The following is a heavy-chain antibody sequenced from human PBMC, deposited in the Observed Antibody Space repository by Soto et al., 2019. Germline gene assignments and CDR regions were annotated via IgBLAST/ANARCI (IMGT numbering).Heavy chain of an antibody. V-gene: IGHV1-18*04. D-gene: IGHD6-13*01. J-gene: IGHJ6*02. CDR1: GYTFTSYG. CDR3: ARDPRVAAAGNYYYYGMDV. Sequence: GASVKVSCKASGYTFTSYGISWVRPAPGQGLEWMGWISAYNGNTNYAQKLQGRVTMTTDTSTSTAYMELRSLRSDDTAVYYCARDPRVAAAGNYYYYGMDVWGQGTTVTVSS. CDR2: ISAYNGNT.